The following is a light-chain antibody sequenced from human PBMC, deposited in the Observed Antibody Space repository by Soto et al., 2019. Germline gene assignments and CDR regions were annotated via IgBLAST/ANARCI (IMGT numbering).Light chain of an antibody. CDR1: QSVSSY. Sequence: EIVLTQSPATLSLSPGERATLSCRASQSVSSYLAWYQQKPGQAPRLLIYDASNRATGIPARFSGSGSGTDFTLTISSLGPEDFAVYSCQQRSNWPPGELTFGGGTKVEIK. CDR3: QQRSNWPPGELT. CDR2: DAS. J-gene: IGKJ4*01. V-gene: IGKV3-11*01.